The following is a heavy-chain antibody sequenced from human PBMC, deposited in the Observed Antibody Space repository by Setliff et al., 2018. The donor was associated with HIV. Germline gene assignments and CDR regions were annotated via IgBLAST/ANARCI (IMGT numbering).Heavy chain of an antibody. Sequence: ASVKVSCKVSGYTLTELSRHWVRQAPGKGLEWMGSFDPKDGKTRYAQKFQGRVTMTEDTSTDTAYMELSSLRSEDTAVYYYVTGSAARPFDCWGQGTLVTVSS. V-gene: IGHV1-24*01. D-gene: IGHD6-6*01. CDR3: VTGSAARPFDC. CDR1: GYTLTELS. J-gene: IGHJ4*02. CDR2: FDPKDGKT.